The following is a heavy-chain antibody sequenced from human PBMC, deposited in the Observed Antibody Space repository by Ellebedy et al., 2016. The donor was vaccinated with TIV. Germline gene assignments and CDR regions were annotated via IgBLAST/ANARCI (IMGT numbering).Heavy chain of an antibody. CDR1: GYTFTSYH. D-gene: IGHD2-15*01. Sequence: ASVKVSCXASGYTFTSYHMHWVRQAPGQGLAWMGIINPSGGSTRYAQKFQGRVTMTRDTSTGTVYMDLSSLRSEDTAVYYCARDRGKGAVVVVAPMFPTANYFYGMDVWGQGTTVTVS. CDR3: ARDRGKGAVVVVAPMFPTANYFYGMDV. J-gene: IGHJ6*02. CDR2: INPSGGST. V-gene: IGHV1-46*01.